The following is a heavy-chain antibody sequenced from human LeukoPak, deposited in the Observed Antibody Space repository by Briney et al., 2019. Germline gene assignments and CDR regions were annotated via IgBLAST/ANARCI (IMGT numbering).Heavy chain of an antibody. CDR1: GYTFTSYD. CDR3: ARGSERVADILTVYYYYYMDI. J-gene: IGHJ6*03. CDR2: MNPNSGNT. Sequence: GASVKVSCKASGYTFTSYDINWVRQATGQGLEWMGWMNPNSGNTGYAQKFQGRVTITRNTSISTAYMELSSLRSEDTDAYSCARGSERVADILTVYYYYYMDIWGEGTTVTVS. D-gene: IGHD2-2*02. V-gene: IGHV1-8*03.